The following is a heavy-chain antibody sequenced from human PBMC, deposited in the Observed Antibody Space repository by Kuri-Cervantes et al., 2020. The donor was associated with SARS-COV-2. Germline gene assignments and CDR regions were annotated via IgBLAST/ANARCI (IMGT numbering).Heavy chain of an antibody. J-gene: IGHJ4*02. V-gene: IGHV1-18*01. CDR2: ISAYNGNT. Sequence: ASVKVSCKASGYTFTSYGISWVRLAPGQGLEWMGWISAYNGNTNYAQKLQGRVTMTTDTSTSTAYMELRSLRSDDTAVYYCARVEPNPPLYGGYGPRYDYWGQGTLVTVSS. D-gene: IGHD5-12*01. CDR1: GYTFTSYG. CDR3: ARVEPNPPLYGGYGPRYDY.